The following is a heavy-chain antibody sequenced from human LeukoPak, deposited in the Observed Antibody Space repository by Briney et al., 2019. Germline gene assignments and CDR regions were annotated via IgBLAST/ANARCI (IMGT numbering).Heavy chain of an antibody. D-gene: IGHD6-13*01. CDR1: GGSISSYY. V-gene: IGHV4-59*01. J-gene: IGHJ4*02. Sequence: PSETLSLTRTVSGGSISSYYWSWIRQPPGKGLEWIGYIYYSGSTNYNPSLESRVTISVDTSKNQFSLKLSSVTATGPAVYYCARVGSSWPHYYFDYWGLGTLVTVSS. CDR3: ARVGSSWPHYYFDY. CDR2: IYYSGST.